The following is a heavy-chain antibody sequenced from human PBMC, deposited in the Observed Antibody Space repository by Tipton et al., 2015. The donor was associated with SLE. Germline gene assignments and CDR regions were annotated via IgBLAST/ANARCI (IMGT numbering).Heavy chain of an antibody. V-gene: IGHV4-34*01. D-gene: IGHD6-13*01. J-gene: IGHJ4*02. CDR1: GGSFSGYY. CDR3: ARDARYSSRRDFDS. Sequence: TLSLTCAVYGGSFSGYYWSWFRQPPGKGLEWIGEINQSGSATYNPSLKSRVTVSPDTSKTQFSLQLKSVTAADTAVYYCARDARYSSRRDFDSWGQGTLVTVSS. CDR2: INQSGSA.